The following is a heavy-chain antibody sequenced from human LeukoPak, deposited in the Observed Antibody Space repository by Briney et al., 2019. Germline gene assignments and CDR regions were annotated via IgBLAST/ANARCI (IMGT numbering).Heavy chain of an antibody. Sequence: PGGSLRLSCAASGFTFSSYEMNWVRQAPGKGLEWVANIKQDGSEKYYVDSVKGRFTISRDNAKNSLYLQMNSLRAEDTAVYYCASRLRLNAFDIWGQGTMVIVSS. CDR2: IKQDGSEK. V-gene: IGHV3-7*01. J-gene: IGHJ3*02. D-gene: IGHD4-17*01. CDR3: ASRLRLNAFDI. CDR1: GFTFSSYE.